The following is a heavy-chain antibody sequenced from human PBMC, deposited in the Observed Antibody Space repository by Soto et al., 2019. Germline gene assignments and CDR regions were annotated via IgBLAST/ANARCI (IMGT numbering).Heavy chain of an antibody. J-gene: IGHJ5*02. CDR1: GFTFDDYA. V-gene: IGHV3-9*01. CDR2: ISWNSGSI. Sequence: EVQLVESGGGLVQPGRSLRLSCAASGFTFDDYAMHWVRQAPGKGLEWVSGISWNSGSIGYADSVKGRFTISRDNAKNSLYLQMNSLRAEDTALYYCAKDRHSSSWYNWFDPWGQGTLVTVSS. D-gene: IGHD6-13*01. CDR3: AKDRHSSSWYNWFDP.